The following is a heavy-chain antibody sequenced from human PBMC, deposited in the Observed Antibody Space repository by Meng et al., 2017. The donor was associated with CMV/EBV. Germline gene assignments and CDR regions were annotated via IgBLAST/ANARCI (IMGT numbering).Heavy chain of an antibody. CDR1: GFSLSTSGVG. Sequence: SGPTLVKPTQTLTLTCTFSGFSLSTSGVGVGWIRQPPGKALEWLALIYWNDGKSYSPSLKSRLTITKDTSKNQVVLTMTNMDPVDKATYYCAHRRRGGGYFDYWGQGTPVTVSS. CDR3: AHRRRGGGYFDY. D-gene: IGHD3-16*01. CDR2: IYWNDGK. V-gene: IGHV2-5*01. J-gene: IGHJ4*02.